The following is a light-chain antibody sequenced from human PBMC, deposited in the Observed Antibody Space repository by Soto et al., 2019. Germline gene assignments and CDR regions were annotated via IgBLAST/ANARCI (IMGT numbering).Light chain of an antibody. J-gene: IGKJ4*01. CDR1: QSVSRNY. V-gene: IGKV3-20*01. Sequence: EIVLTQSPATLSLSPGDSATLSCRASQSVSRNYLAWYQQKPGQAPRLLIFDASSRATGIPDRFSGSGSETDFTLTISRLEAEDFAVYHCQQYGTSPLTFGGGTKLEIK. CDR3: QQYGTSPLT. CDR2: DAS.